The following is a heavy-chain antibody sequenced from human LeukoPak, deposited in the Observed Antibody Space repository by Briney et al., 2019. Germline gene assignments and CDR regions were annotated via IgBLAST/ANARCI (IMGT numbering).Heavy chain of an antibody. CDR2: ISTRSSYI. CDR1: GFTFSSYS. J-gene: IGHJ5*02. CDR3: ASGSGSLASP. V-gene: IGHV3-21*01. Sequence: GGSLRLSCAASGFTFSSYSMNWVRQAPGKGLEWVSSISTRSSYIYYADSVKGRFTISRDNAKNSLYLQMSSLRVEDTAVYYCASGSGSLASPWGQGTLVTVSS. D-gene: IGHD3-10*01.